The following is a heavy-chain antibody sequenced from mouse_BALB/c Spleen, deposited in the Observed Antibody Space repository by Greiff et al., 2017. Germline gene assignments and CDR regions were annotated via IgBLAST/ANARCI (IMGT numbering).Heavy chain of an antibody. CDR1: GFNIKDTY. V-gene: IGHV14-3*02. Sequence: EVKLQESGAELVKPGASVKLSCTASGFNIKDTYMHWVKQRPEQGLEWIGRIDPANGNTKYDPKFQGKATITADTSSNTAYLQLSSLTSEDTAVYYCARDWDWYFDVWGAGTTVTVSS. J-gene: IGHJ1*01. CDR2: IDPANGNT. CDR3: ARDWDWYFDV.